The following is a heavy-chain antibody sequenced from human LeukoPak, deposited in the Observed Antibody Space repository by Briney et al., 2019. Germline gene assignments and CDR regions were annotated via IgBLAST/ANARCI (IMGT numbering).Heavy chain of an antibody. Sequence: GGSLRLSCAASGFTVSRNYMSWVRQAPGKGLEWASVIYSGGRTYYADSVKGRFTISRDNSKNTLYLQMNSLRAEETAVYYCARAGPSSSWHQFDYWGQGTLVTVSS. J-gene: IGHJ4*02. CDR2: IYSGGRT. V-gene: IGHV3-66*01. CDR3: ARAGPSSSWHQFDY. CDR1: GFTVSRNY. D-gene: IGHD6-13*01.